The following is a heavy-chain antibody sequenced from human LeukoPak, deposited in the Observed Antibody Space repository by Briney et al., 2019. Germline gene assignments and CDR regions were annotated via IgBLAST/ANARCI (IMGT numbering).Heavy chain of an antibody. J-gene: IGHJ4*02. CDR3: ARGEYDYVWGSYRYPAFDY. CDR2: INHSGST. CDR1: GGSFSGYY. D-gene: IGHD3-16*02. V-gene: IGHV4-34*01. Sequence: SETLSLTCAVYGGSFSGYYWSWIRQPPGKGLEWIGEINHSGSTNYNPSLKSRVTISVDTSKNQFSLKLSSVTAADTAVYYCARGEYDYVWGSYRYPAFDYWGQGTLSPSPQ.